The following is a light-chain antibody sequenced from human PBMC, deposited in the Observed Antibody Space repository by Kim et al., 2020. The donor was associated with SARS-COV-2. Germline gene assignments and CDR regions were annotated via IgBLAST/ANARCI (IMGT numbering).Light chain of an antibody. CDR1: NIGSKS. CDR3: QVWDSSSDHPG. J-gene: IGLJ2*01. Sequence: SYELTQPPSLSVAPGKTARITCGGNNIGSKSVHWYQQKPGQAPVLVIYYDSDRPSGIPERFSGSNSGNTATLTISRVEAGDEADYYCQVWDSSSDHPGFG. CDR2: YDS. V-gene: IGLV3-21*04.